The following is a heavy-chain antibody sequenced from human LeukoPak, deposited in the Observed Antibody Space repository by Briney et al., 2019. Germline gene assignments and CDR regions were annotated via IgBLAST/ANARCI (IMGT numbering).Heavy chain of an antibody. J-gene: IGHJ4*02. Sequence: TFSNYWMTWVRQPPGKGLEWIGYIYYSGSTYYNPSLKSRVTISVDTSKNQFSLKLSSVTAADTAVYYCARGDNYYDSSGYDYWGQGTLVTVSS. CDR2: IYYSGST. V-gene: IGHV4-30-4*08. CDR1: TFSNYW. D-gene: IGHD3-22*01. CDR3: ARGDNYYDSSGYDY.